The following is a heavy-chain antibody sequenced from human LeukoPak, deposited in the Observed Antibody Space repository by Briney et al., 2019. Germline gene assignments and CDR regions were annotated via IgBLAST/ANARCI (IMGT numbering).Heavy chain of an antibody. V-gene: IGHV4-30-2*01. J-gene: IGHJ3*02. CDR2: IYHSGST. CDR1: GGSISSGGYS. Sequence: SETLSLTCAVSGGSISSGGYSWSWIRQPPGKGLEWIGYIYHSGSTYYNPSLKSRVTISVDRSKNQFSLKLSSVTAADTAVYYCAAGAYCGGDCPPDAFDIWGQETMVTVSS. CDR3: AAGAYCGGDCPPDAFDI. D-gene: IGHD2-21*02.